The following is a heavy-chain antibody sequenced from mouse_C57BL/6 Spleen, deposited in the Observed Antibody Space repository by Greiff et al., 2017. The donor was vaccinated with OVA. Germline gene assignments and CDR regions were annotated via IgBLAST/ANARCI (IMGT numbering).Heavy chain of an antibody. V-gene: IGHV1-15*01. J-gene: IGHJ4*01. CDR1: GYTFTDYE. Sequence: VQLQESGAELVRPGASVTLSCKASGYTFTDYEMHWVKQTPVHGLEWIGAIDPETGGTAYNQKFKGKAILTADKSSSTAYMERRSLTAEDSAGYYCTRRLRYAMDYWGQGTSVTVSS. CDR2: IDPETGGT. CDR3: TRRLRYAMDY. D-gene: IGHD1-1*01.